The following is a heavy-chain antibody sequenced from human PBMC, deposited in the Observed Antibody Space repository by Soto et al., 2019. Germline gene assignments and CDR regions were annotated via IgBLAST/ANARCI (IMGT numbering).Heavy chain of an antibody. J-gene: IGHJ4*02. Sequence: EVQLVESGGGLVQPGGSLRLSCVVSGFTFSNYRMHWVRQAPGKGLVWVSRINSDGSSTTYADSVKGRFTISRDNAKNTLYLHMNSLRAEDTAVYYCGRIGYSSGWYYFDYWGQGTLVTVSS. D-gene: IGHD6-19*01. CDR2: INSDGSST. CDR1: GFTFSNYR. V-gene: IGHV3-74*01. CDR3: GRIGYSSGWYYFDY.